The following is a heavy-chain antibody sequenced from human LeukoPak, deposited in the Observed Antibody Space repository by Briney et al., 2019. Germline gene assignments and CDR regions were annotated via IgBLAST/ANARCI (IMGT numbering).Heavy chain of an antibody. CDR2: ISGGGGST. J-gene: IGHJ4*02. Sequence: GGSLRLSCAASGFTFSSYAMSWVRQAPGKGLEWVSAISGGGGSTYYADSVKGRFTISRDNSKNTLYLQMNSLRAEDTAVYYCAKDLTMIVVVSVDYWGQGTLVTVSS. CDR1: GFTFSSYA. CDR3: AKDLTMIVVVSVDY. V-gene: IGHV3-23*01. D-gene: IGHD3-22*01.